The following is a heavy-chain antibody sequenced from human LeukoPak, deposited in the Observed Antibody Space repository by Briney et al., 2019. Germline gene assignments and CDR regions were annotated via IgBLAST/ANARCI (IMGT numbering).Heavy chain of an antibody. CDR1: GFTFSSYE. V-gene: IGHV3-48*03. J-gene: IGHJ4*02. CDR2: ISSSGSTI. Sequence: PGGSLRLSCAASGFTFSSYEMNWVRQAPGKGLEWVSYISSSGSTIYYADSVKGRFTISRDNAKNSLYLQMNSLRAEDTAVYYCARDWGSGWCFDYWGQGTLVTVSS. CDR3: ARDWGSGWCFDY. D-gene: IGHD6-19*01.